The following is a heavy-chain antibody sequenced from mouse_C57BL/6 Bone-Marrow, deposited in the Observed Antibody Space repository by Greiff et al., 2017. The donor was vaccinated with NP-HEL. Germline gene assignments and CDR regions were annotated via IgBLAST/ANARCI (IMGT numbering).Heavy chain of an antibody. D-gene: IGHD1-1*01. CDR3: ARHGTWYFDV. V-gene: IGHV5-12*01. CDR2: ISNGGGST. J-gene: IGHJ1*03. CDR1: GFTFSDYY. Sequence: DVKLQESGGGLVQPGGSLKLSCAASGFTFSDYYMYWVRQTPEKRLEWVAYISNGGGSTYYPDTVKGRFTISRDNAKNTLYLQMSRLKSEDTAMYYCARHGTWYFDVWGTGTTVTVSS.